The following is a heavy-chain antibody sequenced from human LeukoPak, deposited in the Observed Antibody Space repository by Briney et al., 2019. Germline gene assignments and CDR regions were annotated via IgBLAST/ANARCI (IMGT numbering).Heavy chain of an antibody. D-gene: IGHD3-10*01. Sequence: ASVKVSCKASGYTFTGYYMHWVRQAPGQGLEWMGWINPNSGGTNYAQKFQGRVTMTRDTSISTAYMELSRLRSDDTAVYYCARALQSATMVRGVRGDYWGQGTLVTAPS. CDR3: ARALQSATMVRGVRGDY. V-gene: IGHV1-2*02. J-gene: IGHJ4*02. CDR1: GYTFTGYY. CDR2: INPNSGGT.